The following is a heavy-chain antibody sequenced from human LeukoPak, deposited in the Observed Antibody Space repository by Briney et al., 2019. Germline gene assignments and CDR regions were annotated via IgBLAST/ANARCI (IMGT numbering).Heavy chain of an antibody. CDR2: IKSKTNGGTT. J-gene: IGHJ4*02. CDR1: GFTFSNAW. V-gene: IGHV3-15*01. Sequence: PGGSLRLSCAASGFTFSNAWMSWVRQAPGKGLEWVGRIKSKTNGGTTDYAAPVKGRFTISRDDSKNTLYLQMNSLKTEDTAVYYCAKGPQDSYGSDYWGQGTLVTVSS. D-gene: IGHD5-18*01. CDR3: AKGPQDSYGSDY.